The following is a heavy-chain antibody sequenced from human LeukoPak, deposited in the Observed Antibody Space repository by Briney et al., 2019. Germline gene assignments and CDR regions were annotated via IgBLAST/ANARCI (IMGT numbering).Heavy chain of an antibody. J-gene: IGHJ6*03. D-gene: IGHD2-15*01. CDR2: INYSGST. V-gene: IGHV4-59*01. Sequence: SETLSLTCTVSGGSITNSYWNWIRQSPGKGLEWIGYINYSGSTNYNPSLKSRVTISVDTSKNQFSLKLSSVTAADTAVYYCGRDALVGYFSYYYMDVWGKGTTVTVSS. CDR3: GRDALVGYFSYYYMDV. CDR1: GGSITNSY.